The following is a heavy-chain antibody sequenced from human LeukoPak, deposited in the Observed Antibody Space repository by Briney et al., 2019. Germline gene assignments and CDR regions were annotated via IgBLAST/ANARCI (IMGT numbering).Heavy chain of an antibody. Sequence: SETLSLTCAVYGGSFSGYYWSWIRQPPGKGLEWIGEINHSGSTNYNPSLKSRVTISVDTSKNQFSLKLSSVTAADTAVYYCARGVLQYYFDYWDQGTLVTVSS. CDR1: GGSFSGYY. CDR3: ARGVLQYYFDY. J-gene: IGHJ4*02. CDR2: INHSGST. V-gene: IGHV4-34*01. D-gene: IGHD4-11*01.